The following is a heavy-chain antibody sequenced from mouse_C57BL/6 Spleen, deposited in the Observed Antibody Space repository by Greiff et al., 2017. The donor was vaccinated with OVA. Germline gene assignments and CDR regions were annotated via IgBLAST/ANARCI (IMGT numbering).Heavy chain of an antibody. D-gene: IGHD2-4*01. CDR2: IRSKSNNYAT. CDR3: VRQRGVYDYDEGFAY. CDR1: GFSFNTYA. V-gene: IGHV10-1*01. Sequence: EVQVVDSGGGLVQPKGSLKLSCAASGFSFNTYAMNWVRQAPGKGLEWVARIRSKSNNYATYYADSVKDRFTISRDDSESMLYLQMNNLKTEDTAMYYCVRQRGVYDYDEGFAYWGQGTLVTVSA. J-gene: IGHJ3*01.